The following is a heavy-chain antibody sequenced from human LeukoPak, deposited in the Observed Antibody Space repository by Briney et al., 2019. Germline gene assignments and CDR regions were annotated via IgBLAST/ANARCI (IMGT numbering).Heavy chain of an antibody. CDR1: GFAFSSYS. D-gene: IGHD1-26*01. CDR3: ARGFWDSGSYLGMDV. CDR2: IAPSGGSI. Sequence: GGSLRLSCTTFGFAFSSYSMNWVRQAPGKGLEWVSSIAPSGGSIFYADSVKGRFSISRDNAKNSLFLQMYSLGADDTAVYYCARGFWDSGSYLGMDVWGQGTTVTVSS. J-gene: IGHJ6*02. V-gene: IGHV3-21*04.